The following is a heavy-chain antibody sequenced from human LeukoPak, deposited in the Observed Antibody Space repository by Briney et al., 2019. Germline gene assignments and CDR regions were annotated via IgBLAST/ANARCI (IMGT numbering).Heavy chain of an antibody. CDR1: GFTFGDYA. J-gene: IGHJ4*02. CDR3: TARNFDY. CDR2: IRSKAYGGTT. V-gene: IGHV3-49*04. Sequence: HPGGSLRLSCTASGFTFGDYAMIWVRQGPGGGLEWVGFIRSKAYGGTTEYAASVIGRFTISRDDSKNTLYLQMNSLKTEDTAAYYCTARNFDYWGQGTLVTVSS.